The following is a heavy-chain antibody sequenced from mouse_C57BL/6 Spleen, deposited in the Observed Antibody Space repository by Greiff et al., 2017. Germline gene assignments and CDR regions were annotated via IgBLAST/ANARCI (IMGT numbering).Heavy chain of an antibody. D-gene: IGHD2-4*01. V-gene: IGHV5-9-1*02. CDR1: GFTFSSYA. CDR3: TREEGLRHFDY. CDR2: ISSGGDYI. Sequence: EVMLVESGEGLVKPGGSLKLSCAASGFTFSSYAMSWVRQTPEKRLEWVAYISSGGDYIYYADTVKGRFTISRDNARNTLYLQMSSLKSEDTAMYYCTREEGLRHFDYWGQGTTLTVAS. J-gene: IGHJ2*01.